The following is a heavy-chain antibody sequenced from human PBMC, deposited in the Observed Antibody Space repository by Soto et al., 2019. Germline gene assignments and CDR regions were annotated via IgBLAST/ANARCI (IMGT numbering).Heavy chain of an antibody. V-gene: IGHV3-21*01. CDR3: ARDRGQQLLRKNYYYYGMDV. J-gene: IGHJ6*02. CDR2: ISSSSSYI. CDR1: GFTFSSYS. D-gene: IGHD6-13*01. Sequence: EVQLVESGGGLVKPGGSLRLSCAASGFTFSSYSMNWVRQAPGKGLEWVSSISSSSSYIYYADSVKSRFTISRDNAKNSLYLQMNSLRAEDTAVYYCARDRGQQLLRKNYYYYGMDVWGQGTTVTVSS.